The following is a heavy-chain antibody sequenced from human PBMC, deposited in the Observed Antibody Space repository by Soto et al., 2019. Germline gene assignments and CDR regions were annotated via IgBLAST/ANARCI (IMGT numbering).Heavy chain of an antibody. J-gene: IGHJ4*01. D-gene: IGHD1-26*01. V-gene: IGHV6-1*01. Sequence: SQTLSLTCVITVDSVSSNSACWSWVRQSPSRGLEWLGRTYYRSKWYYEYAVSVRGRITINPDTSKNQYSLQLNSVTPEDTAVYFCARGEQYSGRIFDYWGQGTLVTVSS. CDR2: TYYRSKWYY. CDR1: VDSVSSNSAC. CDR3: ARGEQYSGRIFDY.